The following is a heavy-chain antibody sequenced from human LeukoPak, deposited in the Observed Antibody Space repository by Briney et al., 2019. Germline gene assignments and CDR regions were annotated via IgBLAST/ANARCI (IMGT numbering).Heavy chain of an antibody. CDR3: ATFPYGDRAFDY. V-gene: IGHV4-39*01. J-gene: IGHJ4*02. Sequence: SETLSLTCTVSGGSISSSRYYWGWIRQPPGKGLEWIGSIYYSGSTDYNSSLKSRVTISVDTSKNQFSLKLSSVTAADTAMYYCATFPYGDRAFDYWGQGTLVTVSS. CDR1: GGSISSSRYY. D-gene: IGHD4-17*01. CDR2: IYYSGST.